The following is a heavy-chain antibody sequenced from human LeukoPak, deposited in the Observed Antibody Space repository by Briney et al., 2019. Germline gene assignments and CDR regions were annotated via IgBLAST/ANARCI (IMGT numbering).Heavy chain of an antibody. D-gene: IGHD3-10*01. J-gene: IGHJ4*02. CDR1: GYTFTSYY. CDR3: ARDDPYGSGSNDY. V-gene: IGHV1-46*01. CDR2: INPSGGST. Sequence: GASVKVSCKASGYTFTSYYMHWVRQAPGQGLEWMGIINPSGGSTSYAQKFQGRVTMTTDTSTSTAYMELRSLRSDDTAVYYCARDDPYGSGSNDYWGQGTLVTVSS.